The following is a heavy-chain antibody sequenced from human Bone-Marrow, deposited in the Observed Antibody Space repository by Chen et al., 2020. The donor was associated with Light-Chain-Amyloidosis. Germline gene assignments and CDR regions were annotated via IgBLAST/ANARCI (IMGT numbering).Heavy chain of an antibody. Sequence: EVQLLESGGGLVQPGESLTLSCVASGLIFSRFWMTWVRQRPGKGLEWVANIKQNGTERYYVDSVKGRFTISRDNTKNSEYLQMNTLRAEDTAVYYCARANYWGSYRYNAQGFDYWGRGTLVTVSS. V-gene: IGHV3-7*03. J-gene: IGHJ4*02. CDR1: GLIFSRFW. CDR2: IKQNGTER. D-gene: IGHD3-16*02. CDR3: ARANYWGSYRYNAQGFDY.